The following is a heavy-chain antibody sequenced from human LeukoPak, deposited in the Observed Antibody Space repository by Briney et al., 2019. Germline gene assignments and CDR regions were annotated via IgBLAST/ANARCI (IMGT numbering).Heavy chain of an antibody. CDR3: ARGRYSSGWTSDY. CDR2: LSNDATNK. D-gene: IGHD6-19*01. CDR1: GLTFNSYA. Sequence: GGSLRLSCAASGLTFNSYAMHWVRQAPGKGLEWVASLSNDATNKYYADSVKGRFTISRDNAKNSLYLQMNSLRAEDTAVYYCARGRYSSGWTSDYWGQGTLVTVSS. J-gene: IGHJ4*02. V-gene: IGHV3-30*04.